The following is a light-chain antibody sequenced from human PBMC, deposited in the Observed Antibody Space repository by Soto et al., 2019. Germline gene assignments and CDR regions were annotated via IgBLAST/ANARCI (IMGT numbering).Light chain of an antibody. Sequence: QSALTQPASVSGSPGQSITISCTGTSSDVGGYNYVSWYQHHPGKAPKLMLYEVSKRPSGVSNRFSGSKSGDTASLIISGLQAEDEADYYCSSYTSTGTVVFGGGTQLTFL. CDR3: SSYTSTGTVV. CDR1: SSDVGGYNY. V-gene: IGLV2-14*01. J-gene: IGLJ7*01. CDR2: EVS.